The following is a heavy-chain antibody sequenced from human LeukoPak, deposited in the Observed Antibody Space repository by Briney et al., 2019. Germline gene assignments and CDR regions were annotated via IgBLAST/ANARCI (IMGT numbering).Heavy chain of an antibody. V-gene: IGHV3-7*01. Sequence: GGSLRLSCAASGFTFSSYWMSWVRQAPGKGLEWVANIKQDGSEKYYVDSVKGRFTISRDNAKNSLYLQMNSLRAEDTAVYYCARDRVYYYYGMDVWGQGTMVTVSS. J-gene: IGHJ6*02. CDR3: ARDRVYYYYGMDV. CDR2: IKQDGSEK. CDR1: GFTFSSYW.